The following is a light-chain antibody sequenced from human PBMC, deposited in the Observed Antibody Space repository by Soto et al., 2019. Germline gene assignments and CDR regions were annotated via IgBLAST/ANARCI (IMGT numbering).Light chain of an antibody. CDR2: DAS. V-gene: IGKV1-5*01. CDR1: QSISSW. J-gene: IGKJ1*01. Sequence: DIQMAQSPSTLSASVGDRVTITCRASQSISSWLAWYQQKPGKAPKLLIYDASSLESGVPSRFSGSGSATEFTLTISSLQPDDFATYYCQQSYSTPRTFGQGTKVEIK. CDR3: QQSYSTPRT.